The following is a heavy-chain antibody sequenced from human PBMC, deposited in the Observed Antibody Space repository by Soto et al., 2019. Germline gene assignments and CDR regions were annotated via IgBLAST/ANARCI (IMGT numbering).Heavy chain of an antibody. V-gene: IGHV4-59*08. CDR1: GGSISGHY. Sequence: QVQLQESGPGLVKPSETLSLSCSVSGGSISGHYWSWVQQTPGKGLEWIGYMYYSGSTNYNPSLKSRVTISVDTSKNHFSLRLTSVTAADTAVYYCARGPYYDLIWNYYYMDVWGKGTTVTVSS. D-gene: IGHD3-16*01. CDR3: ARGPYYDLIWNYYYMDV. CDR2: MYYSGST. J-gene: IGHJ6*03.